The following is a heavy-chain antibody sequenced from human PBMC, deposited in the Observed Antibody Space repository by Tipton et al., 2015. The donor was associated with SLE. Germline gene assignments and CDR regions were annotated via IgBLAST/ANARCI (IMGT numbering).Heavy chain of an antibody. J-gene: IGHJ2*01. CDR3: ATSETQDYSFWHFDL. D-gene: IGHD1-14*01. CDR1: GFTFHNYA. Sequence: GSLRLSCEASGFTFHNYAMTWVRQAPGKGLEWVACISGSGGTSYYAESVQGRFTISRDNSRNTLLLQMNKARAEDTAIYYCATSETQDYSFWHFDLWGRGTLVTVSS. CDR2: ISGSGGTS. V-gene: IGHV3-23*01.